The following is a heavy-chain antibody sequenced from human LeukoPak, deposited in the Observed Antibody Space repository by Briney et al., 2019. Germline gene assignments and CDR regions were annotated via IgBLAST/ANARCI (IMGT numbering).Heavy chain of an antibody. D-gene: IGHD2-21*01. CDR1: GFTFSSYG. V-gene: IGHV3-48*04. CDR2: ISSSGSPI. Sequence: PGGTLRLSCAASGFTFSSYGMSWVRQAPGKGLEWVSYISSSGSPIYYADSVKGRFTISRDNAKNSLYLQMNSLRVEDTAVYYCARDLGDEFDYWGQGTLVTVSS. CDR3: ARDLGDEFDY. J-gene: IGHJ4*02.